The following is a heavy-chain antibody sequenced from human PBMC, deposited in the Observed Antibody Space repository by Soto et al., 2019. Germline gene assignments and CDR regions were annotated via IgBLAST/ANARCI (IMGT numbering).Heavy chain of an antibody. CDR3: AKDLDGDYDAFDY. Sequence: QVQLVESGGGVVQPGRSLRLSCAASGFTFSSYGMDWVSQAPGKGLEWVAVISYDGSNKYYADSVKGRFTISRDNSKNTLYLQMNSLRAEDTAVYYCAKDLDGDYDAFDYWGQGTLVTVSS. J-gene: IGHJ4*02. D-gene: IGHD4-17*01. CDR2: ISYDGSNK. CDR1: GFTFSSYG. V-gene: IGHV3-30*18.